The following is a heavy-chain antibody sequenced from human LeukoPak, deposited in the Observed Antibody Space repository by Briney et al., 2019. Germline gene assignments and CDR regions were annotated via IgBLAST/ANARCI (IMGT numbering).Heavy chain of an antibody. V-gene: IGHV1-46*01. CDR3: ASDNSVGDSAWWFDP. D-gene: IGHD5-12*01. CDR2: IYPIGGSK. CDR1: GYTFTSYY. J-gene: IGHJ5*02. Sequence: ASVKVSCKASGYTFTSYYMHWVRQAPGQGLEWMGIIYPIGGSKSYAQKFQGRVTMTRDMSTSTVYMEVSSLRSEDTAVYYCASDNSVGDSAWWFDPWGQGTLVTVSS.